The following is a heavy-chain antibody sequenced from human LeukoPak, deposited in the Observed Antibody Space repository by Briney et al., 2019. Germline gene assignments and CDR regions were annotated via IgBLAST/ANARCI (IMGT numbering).Heavy chain of an antibody. J-gene: IGHJ4*02. CDR3: AKRRAAAAEIDY. CDR2: ISQDGSGK. V-gene: IGHV3-7*03. Sequence: GGSLRLSCGASGFTFSNYWMSWVRQAPGKGLEWVINISQDGSGKNYADSVKGRFTISRDNSKNTLYLQMNSLRAEDTAVYYCAKRRAAAAEIDYWGQGTLVTVSS. CDR1: GFTFSNYW. D-gene: IGHD6-13*01.